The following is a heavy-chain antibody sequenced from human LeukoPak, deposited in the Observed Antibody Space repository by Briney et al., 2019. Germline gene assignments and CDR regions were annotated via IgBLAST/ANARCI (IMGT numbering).Heavy chain of an antibody. J-gene: IGHJ6*03. V-gene: IGHV1-69*05. CDR2: IIPIFGTA. Sequence: SVKVSCKASGGTFSSYAITWVRQAPGQGLEWMGGIIPIFGTANYAQKFQGRVTITTDESTSTAYMELSSLRSEDTAVYYRAREGVSCSGTSCYYYYMDVWGKGTTVTVSS. CDR3: AREGVSCSGTSCYYYYMDV. CDR1: GGTFSSYA. D-gene: IGHD2-2*01.